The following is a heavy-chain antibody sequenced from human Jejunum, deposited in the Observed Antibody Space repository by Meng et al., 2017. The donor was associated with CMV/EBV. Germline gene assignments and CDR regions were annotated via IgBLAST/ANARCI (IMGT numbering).Heavy chain of an antibody. CDR3: ARLPDTSGWYGMDV. CDR2: ISTSETYI. V-gene: IGHV3-21*04. Sequence: FTFRGDSMSWVRQAPGKGLEWVSYISTSETYIYYADSVKGRFTISRDNAKKSLYLQMNSLRGEDTAVYYCARLPDTSGWYGMDVWGQGTTVTVSS. CDR1: FTFRGDS. J-gene: IGHJ6*02. D-gene: IGHD6-19*01.